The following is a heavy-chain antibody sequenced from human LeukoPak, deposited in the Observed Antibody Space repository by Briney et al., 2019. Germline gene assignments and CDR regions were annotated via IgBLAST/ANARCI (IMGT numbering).Heavy chain of an antibody. CDR1: GFTFNRDA. CDR2: ISSSGGSA. CDR3: AKVGDGDCITASCYGWFVP. J-gene: IGHJ5*02. D-gene: IGHD2-2*01. Sequence: GSLRLSCAPSGFTFNRDAKSWVSHAPGKGLECVSAISSSGGSAYYARPVKGRFTIPRDNSKNTLYLQMNSLRAEDTAVYYCAKVGDGDCITASCYGWFVPWGQGTLVTVSS. V-gene: IGHV3-23*01.